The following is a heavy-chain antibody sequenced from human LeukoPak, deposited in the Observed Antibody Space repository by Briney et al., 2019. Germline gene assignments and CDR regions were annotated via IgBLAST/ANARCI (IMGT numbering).Heavy chain of an antibody. Sequence: SETLSLTCTVSGGSISSYYWSWIRQPPGKGLEWIGDIYYSGSTNYNPSLKSRVTISVDTSKNQFSLKLSSVTAADTAVYYCASSGDRYGFGYYYSYGMDVWGQGTTVTVSS. CDR3: ASSGDRYGFGYYYSYGMDV. J-gene: IGHJ6*02. CDR2: IYYSGST. D-gene: IGHD5-18*01. CDR1: GGSISSYY. V-gene: IGHV4-59*01.